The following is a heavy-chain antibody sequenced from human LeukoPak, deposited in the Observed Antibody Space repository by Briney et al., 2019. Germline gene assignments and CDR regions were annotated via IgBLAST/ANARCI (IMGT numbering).Heavy chain of an antibody. J-gene: IGHJ4*02. CDR1: GFTFSSYS. Sequence: GSLRLSCAASGFTFSSYSMNWVRQAPGKGLEWVSSISSSSSYIYYADSVKGRFTISRDNAKNSLYLQMNSLRAEDTAVYYCAGPMGYSYGNDYWGQGTLVTVSS. CDR2: ISSSSSYI. CDR3: AGPMGYSYGNDY. V-gene: IGHV3-21*01. D-gene: IGHD5-18*01.